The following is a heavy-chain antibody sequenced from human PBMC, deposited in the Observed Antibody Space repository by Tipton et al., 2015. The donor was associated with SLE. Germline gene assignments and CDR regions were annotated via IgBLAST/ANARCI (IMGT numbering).Heavy chain of an antibody. V-gene: IGHV3-23*01. D-gene: IGHD3-3*01. Sequence: SLRLSCAASGFTFSSYAMSWVRQAPGKGLEWVSRMSGSGGSTYYADSLKGRFTISRDNSKNTLYLQMNSLRAEDTAVYFCARDRLRFLEWAGSAFDIWGQGTMVTVSS. CDR2: MSGSGGST. CDR1: GFTFSSYA. CDR3: ARDRLRFLEWAGSAFDI. J-gene: IGHJ3*02.